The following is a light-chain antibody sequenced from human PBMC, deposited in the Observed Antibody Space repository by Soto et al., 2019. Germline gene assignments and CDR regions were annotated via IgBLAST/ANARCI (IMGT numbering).Light chain of an antibody. V-gene: IGKV3-11*01. CDR1: QSVSIY. CDR3: QLLANFPLT. Sequence: ESVLTQSPATLSLSLGERATLSCRASQSVSIYLAWYQQKPGQAPRLLIYDASNSATGIPARFSGSGYGTEFTLTISSLQPEDFASYYCQLLANFPLTCGQGTRLEIK. J-gene: IGKJ5*01. CDR2: DAS.